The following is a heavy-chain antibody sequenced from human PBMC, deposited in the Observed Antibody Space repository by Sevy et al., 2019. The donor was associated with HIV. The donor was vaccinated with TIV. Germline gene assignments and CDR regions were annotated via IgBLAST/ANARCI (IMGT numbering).Heavy chain of an antibody. J-gene: IGHJ3*01. CDR3: AKALNPALESMLQVNLPTLKGFDV. Sequence: GGSLRLTCAASGFTFNTHAMTWVRQAPGKGLEWVSTITGPAYGKHYADSVKGRFTISRDNSKNVLYLQMNSLRADDTAVYYCAKALNPALESMLQVNLPTLKGFDVWGQGTMVTVSS. D-gene: IGHD2-8*01. CDR1: GFTFNTHA. V-gene: IGHV3-23*01. CDR2: ITGPAYGK.